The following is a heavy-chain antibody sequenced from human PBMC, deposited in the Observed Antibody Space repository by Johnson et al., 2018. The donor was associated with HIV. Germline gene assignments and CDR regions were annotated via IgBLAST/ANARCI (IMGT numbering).Heavy chain of an antibody. J-gene: IGHJ3*02. CDR1: GFNFSSYA. V-gene: IGHV3-30-3*01. Sequence: QVQLVESGGGVVQPGRSLRFSCAASGFNFSSYAMHWVRQAPGKGLERVAVISYDGSDKYCADSVKGRFTISRDNSKNTLYLQMNSLRAEDTAVYYCARGRAVAGTRAFDIWGQGTMVTVSS. CDR2: ISYDGSDK. D-gene: IGHD6-19*01. CDR3: ARGRAVAGTRAFDI.